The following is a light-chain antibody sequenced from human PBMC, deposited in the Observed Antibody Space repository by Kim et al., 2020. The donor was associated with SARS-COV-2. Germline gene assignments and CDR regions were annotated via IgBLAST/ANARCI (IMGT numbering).Light chain of an antibody. V-gene: IGLV1-44*01. Sequence: GQGVTVSCSGRGSNIGSNTVNCYQQFPGTAPKLLIYTTNQRPSGVPDRFSGSKSATSASLAISGLQSEDEADYYCAAWDASLRAWVFGGGTQLTVL. CDR2: TTN. CDR3: AAWDASLRAWV. J-gene: IGLJ3*02. CDR1: GSNIGSNT.